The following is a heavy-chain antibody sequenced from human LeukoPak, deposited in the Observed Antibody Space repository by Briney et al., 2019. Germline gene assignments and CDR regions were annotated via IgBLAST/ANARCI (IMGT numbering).Heavy chain of an antibody. Sequence: PGGSLRLSCAASEFSVGSNYMTWVRQAPGKGLEWVSLIYSGGSTYYADSVKGRFTISRDNSKNTLYLQMNSLRAEDTAVYYCARGEFSRIVVVTAINFDYYYMDVWGKGTTVTVSS. D-gene: IGHD2-21*02. J-gene: IGHJ6*03. CDR1: EFSVGSNY. CDR2: IYSGGST. V-gene: IGHV3-66*01. CDR3: ARGEFSRIVVVTAINFDYYYMDV.